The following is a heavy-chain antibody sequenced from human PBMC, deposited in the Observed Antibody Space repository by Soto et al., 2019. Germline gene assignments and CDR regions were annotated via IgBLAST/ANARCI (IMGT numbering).Heavy chain of an antibody. J-gene: IGHJ6*03. CDR1: GFTFSDYY. CDR2: ISSSGSTI. Sequence: GGSLRLSCAASGFTFSDYYMSWIRQAPGKGLEWVSYISSSGSTIYYADSVKGRFTISRGNAKNSLYLQMNSLRAEDTAVYYCARAVAGTSAYYYHFYYMDVWGKGTTVTVSS. CDR3: ARAVAGTSAYYYHFYYMDV. D-gene: IGHD6-19*01. V-gene: IGHV3-11*01.